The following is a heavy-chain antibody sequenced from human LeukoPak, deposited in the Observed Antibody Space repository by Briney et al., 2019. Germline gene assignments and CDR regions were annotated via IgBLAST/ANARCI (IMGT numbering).Heavy chain of an antibody. CDR3: ARARWLSFDY. CDR2: ISYDGSNK. Sequence: GGSLRLSCAASGFTFSSYAMHWVRQAPGKGLEWVAVISYDGSNKYYADSVKGRFTISRDNSKNTLYLQMNSLRAEDTAVYYCARARWLSFDYWGQGTLVTVSS. V-gene: IGHV3-30-3*01. D-gene: IGHD5-12*01. J-gene: IGHJ4*02. CDR1: GFTFSSYA.